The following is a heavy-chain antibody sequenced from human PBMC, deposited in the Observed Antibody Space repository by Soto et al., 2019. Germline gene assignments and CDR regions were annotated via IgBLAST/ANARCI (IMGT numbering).Heavy chain of an antibody. CDR3: VRDGKKTLRDWFDP. D-gene: IGHD1-1*01. CDR2: IYATGTT. V-gene: IGHV4-4*07. J-gene: IGHJ5*02. CDR1: GASISGFY. Sequence: PETLSLTCTVSGASISGFYLSWTRKSAGKGLEWIGRIYATGTTHYNPSLKSRVMMSVDTSKKQFSLKFRSVTAADTAVYYCVRDGKKTLRDWFDPWGQGSSVTVSS.